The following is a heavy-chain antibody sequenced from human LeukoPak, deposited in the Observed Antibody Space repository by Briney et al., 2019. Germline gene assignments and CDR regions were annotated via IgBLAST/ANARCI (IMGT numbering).Heavy chain of an antibody. CDR1: GFTFSSYW. CDR3: ARDLNGTRRRISGYYDSSGYYGFDY. Sequence: GGSLRLSCAASGFTFSSYWMSWVRQAPGKGLEWVAVISYDGSNKYYADSVKGRFTISRDNSKNTLYLQMNSLRAEDAAVYYCARDLNGTRRRISGYYDSSGYYGFDYWGQGTLVTVSS. V-gene: IGHV3-30*03. D-gene: IGHD3-22*01. J-gene: IGHJ4*02. CDR2: ISYDGSNK.